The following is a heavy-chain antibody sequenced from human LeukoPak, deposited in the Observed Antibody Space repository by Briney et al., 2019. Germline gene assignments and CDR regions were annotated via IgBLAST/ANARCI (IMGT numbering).Heavy chain of an antibody. CDR3: AIVEMATTPFDY. V-gene: IGHV1-18*01. CDR1: GYTFTSYG. Sequence: ASVKVSCKASGYTFTSYGISWVRQAPGEGLEWMGWISAYNGNTNYAQKLQGRVTMTTDTSTSTAYMELRSLRSDDTAVYYCAIVEMATTPFDYWGQGTLVTVSS. J-gene: IGHJ4*02. D-gene: IGHD5-24*01. CDR2: ISAYNGNT.